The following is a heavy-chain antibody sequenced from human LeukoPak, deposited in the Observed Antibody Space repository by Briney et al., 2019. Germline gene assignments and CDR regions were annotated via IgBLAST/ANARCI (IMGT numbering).Heavy chain of an antibody. D-gene: IGHD2-2*01. V-gene: IGHV1-18*01. CDR3: AREAYCSSTSCYLDEYYYYYYMDV. CDR2: ISAYNGNT. CDR1: GYTFTSYG. J-gene: IGHJ6*03. Sequence: GASVKVSCKASGYTFTSYGISWVRQAPGQGLEWMGWISAYNGNTNYAQKLQGRVTMTTDTSTSTAYMELRSLRSDDTAVYYCAREAYCSSTSCYLDEYYYYYYMDVWGKGTTVTVSS.